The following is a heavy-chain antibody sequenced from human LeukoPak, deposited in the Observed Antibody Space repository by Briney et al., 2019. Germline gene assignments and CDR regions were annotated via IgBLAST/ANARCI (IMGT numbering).Heavy chain of an antibody. D-gene: IGHD2-21*02. CDR1: GYTFTSYA. CDR2: INAGNGNT. J-gene: IGHJ4*02. CDR3: ARGYMVTAPYFDY. V-gene: IGHV1-3*01. Sequence: GASVKVSCKASGYTFTSYAMHWVRQAPGQRLEWMGWINAGNGNTKYSQKSQGRVTITRDTSASTAYMELSSLRSEDTAVYYCARGYMVTAPYFDYWGQGTLVTVSS.